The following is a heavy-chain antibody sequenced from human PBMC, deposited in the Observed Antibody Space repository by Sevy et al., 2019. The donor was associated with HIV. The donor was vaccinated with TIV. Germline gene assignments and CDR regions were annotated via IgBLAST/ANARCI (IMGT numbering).Heavy chain of an antibody. CDR1: GGSISSYY. D-gene: IGHD6-13*01. CDR3: ARERQLVLDY. J-gene: IGHJ4*02. Sequence: SETLSLTCTVSGGSISSYYWSWIRQPPGKGLEWIGYIYYSGSTNYNPPLKSRVTISVDTSKNQFSLKLGSVTAADTAVYYCARERQLVLDYWGQGTLVTVSS. V-gene: IGHV4-59*01. CDR2: IYYSGST.